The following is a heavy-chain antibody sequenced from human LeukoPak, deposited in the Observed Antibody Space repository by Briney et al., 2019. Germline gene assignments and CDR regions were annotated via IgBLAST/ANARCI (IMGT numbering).Heavy chain of an antibody. Sequence: GGSLRLSCAASGFTFSSYAMSWVRQAPGKGLEWVSAISGSGGSTYYADSVKGRFTISRDNSKNTLYLQMNSLRADDTAVYYCALTTVTTYSFDYWGQGTLVTVSS. CDR1: GFTFSSYA. CDR3: ALTTVTTYSFDY. D-gene: IGHD4-17*01. V-gene: IGHV3-23*01. J-gene: IGHJ4*02. CDR2: ISGSGGST.